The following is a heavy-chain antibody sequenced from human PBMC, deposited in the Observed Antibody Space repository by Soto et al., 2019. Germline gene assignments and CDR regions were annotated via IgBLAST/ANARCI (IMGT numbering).Heavy chain of an antibody. CDR3: ARENGMVQYGMDV. D-gene: IGHD3-10*01. V-gene: IGHV4-30-4*01. CDR1: GGSISSGDYY. Sequence: SETLSLTCTVSGGSISSGDYYWSWIRQPPGKGLEWIGYISYSGSTYSNPSLKSRIIISVDTSKNQFSLKLSSVTAADTAVYYCARENGMVQYGMDVWGQGTTVTVSS. CDR2: ISYSGST. J-gene: IGHJ6*02.